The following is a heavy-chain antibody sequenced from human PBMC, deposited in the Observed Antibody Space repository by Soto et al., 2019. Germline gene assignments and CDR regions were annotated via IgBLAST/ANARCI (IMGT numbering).Heavy chain of an antibody. CDR3: AREHSRLLVPKNSYYYYGMDV. Sequence: GASVKVSCKASGYTFTSYYMHWVRQAPGQGLEWMGIINPSGGSTSYAQKFQGRVTMTRDTSTSTVYMELSSLRSEDTAVYYCAREHSRLLVPKNSYYYYGMDVWGQGTTVTVSS. CDR2: INPSGGST. CDR1: GYTFTSYY. D-gene: IGHD3-10*01. V-gene: IGHV1-46*01. J-gene: IGHJ6*02.